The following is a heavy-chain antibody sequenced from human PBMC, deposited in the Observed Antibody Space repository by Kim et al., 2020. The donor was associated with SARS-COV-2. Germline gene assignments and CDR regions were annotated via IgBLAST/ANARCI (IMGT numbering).Heavy chain of an antibody. CDR1: VFTFSSYS. V-gene: IGHV3-21*01. CDR3: ARDGDSSSWYDGGTGSFDY. CDR2: ISSSSSYI. J-gene: IGHJ4*02. D-gene: IGHD6-13*01. Sequence: GGSLRLSCAASVFTFSSYSMNWVRQAPGKGLEWVSSISSSSSYIYYADSVKGRFTISRDNAKNSLYLQMNSLRAEDTAVYYCARDGDSSSWYDGGTGSFDYWGQGTLVTVSS.